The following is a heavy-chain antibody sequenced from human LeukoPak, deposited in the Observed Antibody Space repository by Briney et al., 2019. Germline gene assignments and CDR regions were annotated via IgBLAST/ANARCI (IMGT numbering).Heavy chain of an antibody. CDR1: GFTFSSYG. V-gene: IGHV3-30*18. CDR2: ISYDGSNK. Sequence: GRSLRLSCAASGFTFSSYGMHWVRQAPGKGLERVAVISYDGSNKYYADSVKGRFTISRDNSKNTLYLQMNSLRAEDTAVYYCAKEHGHLLGLFDYWGQGTLVTVSS. CDR3: AKEHGHLLGLFDY. D-gene: IGHD3-3*02. J-gene: IGHJ4*02.